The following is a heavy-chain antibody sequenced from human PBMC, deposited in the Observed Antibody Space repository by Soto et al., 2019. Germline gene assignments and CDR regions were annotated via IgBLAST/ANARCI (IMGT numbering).Heavy chain of an antibody. CDR2: ITYEGSHT. D-gene: IGHD6-19*01. CDR3: AKDVTVAGAPFYTCGLDV. CDR1: GFDFSKYG. Sequence: QVQLVQSGGGLVQPGSSLRLSCAASGFDFSKYGLHWVRQTPGKGLEWVAIITYEGSHTDHVESVKGRFTVSRDNSKNMLYRQMASLRPADTAVYYSAKDVTVAGAPFYTCGLDVWGQGTTVTVSS. J-gene: IGHJ6*02. V-gene: IGHV3-30*18.